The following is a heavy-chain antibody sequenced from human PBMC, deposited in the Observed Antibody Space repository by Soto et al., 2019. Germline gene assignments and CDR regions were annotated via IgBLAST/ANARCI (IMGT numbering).Heavy chain of an antibody. CDR2: TSGSGGST. CDR1: GFTFSSYA. V-gene: IGHV3-23*01. Sequence: EGSLRLSCAASGFTFSSYAMSWVRQAPGKGLGWVSATSGSGGSTYYADSVKGRFTISRDNSNNTLYLQMNSLRAEDTAVYYCAKDDYDILTGYWGQGTLVTVSS. D-gene: IGHD3-9*01. J-gene: IGHJ4*02. CDR3: AKDDYDILTGY.